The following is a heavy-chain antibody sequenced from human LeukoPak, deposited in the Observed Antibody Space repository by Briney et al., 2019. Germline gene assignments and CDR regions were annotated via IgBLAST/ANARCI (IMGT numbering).Heavy chain of an antibody. J-gene: IGHJ5*02. CDR2: IYYSGST. D-gene: IGHD5-18*01. Sequence: PSETLSLTCTVSGGSISSGGYYWSWIRQHPGKGLEWIGYIYYSGSTYYNPSLKSRVTISVDTSKNQFSLKLSSVTAADTAVYYCARDVHTEDNWFDPWGQGTLVTVSS. V-gene: IGHV4-31*03. CDR3: ARDVHTEDNWFDP. CDR1: GGSISSGGYY.